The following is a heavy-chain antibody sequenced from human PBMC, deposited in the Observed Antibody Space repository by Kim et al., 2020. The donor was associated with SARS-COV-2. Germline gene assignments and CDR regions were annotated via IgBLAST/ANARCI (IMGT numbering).Heavy chain of an antibody. Sequence: SETLSLTCTVSGGSISSSSYYWGWIRQPPGKGLEWIGSIYYSGSTYYNPSLKSRVTISVDTSKNQFSLKLSSVTAADMAVYYCARHNEDSSSWYQMWY. CDR3: ARHNEDSSSWYQMWY. CDR1: GGSISSSSYY. V-gene: IGHV4-39*01. CDR2: IYYSGST. D-gene: IGHD6-13*01. J-gene: IGHJ2*01.